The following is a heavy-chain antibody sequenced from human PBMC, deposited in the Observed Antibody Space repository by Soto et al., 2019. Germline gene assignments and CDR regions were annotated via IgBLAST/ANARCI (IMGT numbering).Heavy chain of an antibody. V-gene: IGHV1-69*12. Sequence: QVQLVQSGAEVKKPGSSVKVSCKASGGTFSSYAISWVRQAPGQGLEWMGGIIPIFGTANYAQKFQGRVTITAAESTSPAYMELSSLRSEDTAVYYCALSLAYCGGECYSGYYYGLDVWGQGTTVTVSS. D-gene: IGHD2-21*01. CDR2: IIPIFGTA. CDR1: GGTFSSYA. CDR3: ALSLAYCGGECYSGYYYGLDV. J-gene: IGHJ6*02.